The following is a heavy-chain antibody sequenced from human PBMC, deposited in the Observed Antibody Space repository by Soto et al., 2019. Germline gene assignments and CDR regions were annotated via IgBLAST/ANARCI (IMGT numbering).Heavy chain of an antibody. CDR1: GFTFSSYA. CDR3: AKYAGQQWLEPFDY. Sequence: PGGSLRLTCAASGFTFSSYAMSWVRQAPGKGLEWVSATSGSGGSTYYADSVKGRFTISRDNAKNTLYLQMNSLRAEDTAVYYCAKYAGQQWLEPFDYWGQGTLVTVS. CDR2: TSGSGGST. J-gene: IGHJ4*02. D-gene: IGHD6-19*01. V-gene: IGHV3-23*01.